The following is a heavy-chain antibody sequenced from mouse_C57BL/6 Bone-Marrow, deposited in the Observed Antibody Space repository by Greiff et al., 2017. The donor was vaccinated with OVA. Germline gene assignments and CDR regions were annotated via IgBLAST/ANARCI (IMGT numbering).Heavy chain of an antibody. V-gene: IGHV1-82*01. D-gene: IGHD1-1*01. J-gene: IGHJ2*01. CDR2: IYPGDGDT. CDR3: ARRPVVARGYFDY. Sequence: QVQLQQSGPELVKPGASVKISCKASGYAFSSSWMNWVKQRPGKGLEWIGRIYPGDGDTNYNGKFKGKATLTADKSSSTAYMQLSSLTSEDSAVYFCARRPVVARGYFDYWGQGTTLTVSS. CDR1: GYAFSSSW.